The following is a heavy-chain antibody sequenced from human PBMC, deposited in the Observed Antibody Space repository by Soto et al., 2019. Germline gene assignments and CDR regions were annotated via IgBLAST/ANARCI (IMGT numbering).Heavy chain of an antibody. V-gene: IGHV4-30-2*01. Sequence: QVELQESGSGQVKPSQTLSLSCAVSGGFISGGGYFWTWIRQPPGKGLEWIGYMYHSGSPLYNPSLKSRATISSDLSKNQFSLNLASVTAADTAVYYCAREGPKGYFEIDPLGQGTLVTVS. CDR1: GGFISGGGYF. D-gene: IGHD1-26*01. CDR2: MYHSGSP. J-gene: IGHJ5*02. CDR3: AREGPKGYFEIDP.